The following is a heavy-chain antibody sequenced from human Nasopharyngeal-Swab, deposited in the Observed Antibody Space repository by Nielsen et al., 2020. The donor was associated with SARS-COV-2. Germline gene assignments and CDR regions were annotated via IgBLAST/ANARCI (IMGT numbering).Heavy chain of an antibody. CDR2: INAGNGNT. V-gene: IGHV1-3*01. CDR3: ARAMALGGSYYPHYYYYGMDV. J-gene: IGHJ6*02. D-gene: IGHD1-26*01. Sequence: ASVKVSCKASGYTFTSYAMHWVRQAPGQRLEWMGWINAGNGNTKYSQKFQGRVTITRDTSASTAYMELSSLRSEDTAVYYCARAMALGGSYYPHYYYYGMDVWGQGTTVTVSS. CDR1: GYTFTSYA.